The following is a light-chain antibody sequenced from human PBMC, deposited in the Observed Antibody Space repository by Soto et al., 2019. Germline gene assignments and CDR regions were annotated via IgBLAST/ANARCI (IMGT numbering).Light chain of an antibody. V-gene: IGKV3D-20*02. CDR2: DAS. CDR3: QHRSNWPLT. Sequence: EIVLTQSPGTLSLSPGERATLSCRASQSLSSSYLAWYQQRPGQAPRLLIYDASSRAAGIPDRFSGSGSGTDFTLTISSLEPEDFAVYYCQHRSNWPLTFGGGTKVDIK. CDR1: QSLSSSY. J-gene: IGKJ4*01.